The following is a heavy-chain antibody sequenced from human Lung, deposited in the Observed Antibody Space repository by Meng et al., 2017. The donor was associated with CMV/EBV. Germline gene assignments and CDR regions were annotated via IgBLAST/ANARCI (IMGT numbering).Heavy chain of an antibody. CDR1: GDSITNHQW. CDR2: IPNRGSS. J-gene: IGHJ1*01. D-gene: IGHD3-10*01. Sequence: HVEFRESGPALVKTVATQALTYAFTGDSITNHQWWAGVRQPPGKGLEWIGDIPNRGSSAYNPSLKSRVSMSIDKSKNQFSLKLTSVTAADTAVYHCLRRSGGSVWGQGTLVTVSS. V-gene: IGHV4-4*02. CDR3: LRRSGGSV.